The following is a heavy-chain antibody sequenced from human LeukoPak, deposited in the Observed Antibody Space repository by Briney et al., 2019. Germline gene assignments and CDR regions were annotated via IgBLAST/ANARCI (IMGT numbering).Heavy chain of an antibody. CDR2: IIPILGIA. CDR3: AADRMGFGELLGY. D-gene: IGHD3-10*01. Sequence: ASVKVSCKASGGTFSSYDISWVRQAPGQGLEWMGRIIPILGIANYAQKFQGRVTITADKSTSTAYMELSSLRSEDTAVYYCAADRMGFGELLGYWGQGTLVTVSS. V-gene: IGHV1-69*04. CDR1: GGTFSSYD. J-gene: IGHJ4*02.